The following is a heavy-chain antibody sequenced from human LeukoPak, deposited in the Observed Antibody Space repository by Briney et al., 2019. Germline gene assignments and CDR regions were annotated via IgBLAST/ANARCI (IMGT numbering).Heavy chain of an antibody. J-gene: IGHJ4*02. Sequence: SGGSLRLSCAASGFIFSSHAMNWVRQAPGKGLEWVSVISGSGGMTYYADSVRGRFTVSRDNSKNTLFLQMSSLRAADTAVYYCARCRLATMLFWGQGTRVTVSS. CDR3: ARCRLATMLF. CDR2: ISGSGGMT. CDR1: GFIFSSHA. V-gene: IGHV3-23*01. D-gene: IGHD5-24*01.